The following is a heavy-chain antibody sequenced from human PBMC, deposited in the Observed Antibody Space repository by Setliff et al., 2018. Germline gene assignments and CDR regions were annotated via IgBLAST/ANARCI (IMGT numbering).Heavy chain of an antibody. CDR1: GLSYINDW. J-gene: IGHJ5*02. CDR2: INPHGSEK. CDR3: VPGRGS. D-gene: IGHD6-25*01. Sequence: GGSLRLSCTASGLSYINDWVSWVRQAPGKGLEWLASINPHGSEKYYADSVKGRFTISRDNAKNSLSLQMNNLRTDDTAVFYCVPGRGSWGQGALVTVSS. V-gene: IGHV3-7*01.